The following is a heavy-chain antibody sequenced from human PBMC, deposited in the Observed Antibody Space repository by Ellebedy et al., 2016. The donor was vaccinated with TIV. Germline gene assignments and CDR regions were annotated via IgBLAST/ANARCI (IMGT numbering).Heavy chain of an antibody. CDR1: GFTFNSYV. CDR3: AKDRSPTMIALDF. D-gene: IGHD3-22*01. V-gene: IGHV3-33*06. CDR2: IWFDGSHK. Sequence: GESLKISCVASGFTFNSYVMSWVRQAPDKGLEWVAVIWFDGSHKYCVDSVKGRFTISRDNSKNTLYLQMSSLRADDTAIYYCAKDRSPTMIALDFWGQGTLVTVSS. J-gene: IGHJ4*02.